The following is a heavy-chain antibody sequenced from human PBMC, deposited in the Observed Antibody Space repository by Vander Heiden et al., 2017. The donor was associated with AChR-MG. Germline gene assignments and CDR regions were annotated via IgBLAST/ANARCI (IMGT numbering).Heavy chain of an antibody. CDR3: ARGGYSSSWYPSPFDY. V-gene: IGHV1-3*01. CDR2: INAGNGNT. Sequence: QVQLVQFGAEVKKPGASVKVSCKASGSTFTSYAMRWVREAPGQRLEWMGWINAGNGNTKYSQKFQGRVTITRDTSASTAYMELSSLRSEDTAVYYCARGGYSSSWYPSPFDYWGQGTLVTVSS. J-gene: IGHJ4*02. D-gene: IGHD6-13*01. CDR1: GSTFTSYA.